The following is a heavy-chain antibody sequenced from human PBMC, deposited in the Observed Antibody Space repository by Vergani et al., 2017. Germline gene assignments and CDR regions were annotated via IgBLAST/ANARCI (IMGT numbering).Heavy chain of an antibody. V-gene: IGHV4-39*07. CDR2: IYYSGST. D-gene: IGHD4-17*01. CDR1: GGSISSSSYY. CDR3: GRAREGGDYVDY. J-gene: IGHJ4*02. Sequence: QLQLQESGPGLVKPSETLSLTCTVSGGSISSSSYYWGWIRQPPGKGLEWIGSIYYSGSTYYNPSLKSRVIISVDTSKNQFSLKLSSVTAADTAVYYCGRAREGGDYVDYWGQGTLVTVSS.